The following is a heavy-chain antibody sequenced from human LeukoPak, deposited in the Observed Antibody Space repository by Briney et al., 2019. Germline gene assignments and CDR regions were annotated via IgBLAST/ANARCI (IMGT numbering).Heavy chain of an antibody. CDR1: GYTFTSYY. J-gene: IGHJ5*02. CDR3: ARENIVVVPAAPTIWFDP. V-gene: IGHV1-3*01. Sequence: GASVKVSCKASGYTFTSYYMHWVRQAPGQRLEWMGWINAGNGNTKYSQKFQGRVTITRDTSASTAYMELSSLRSEDTAVYYCARENIVVVPAAPTIWFDPWGQGTLVTVSS. D-gene: IGHD2-2*01. CDR2: INAGNGNT.